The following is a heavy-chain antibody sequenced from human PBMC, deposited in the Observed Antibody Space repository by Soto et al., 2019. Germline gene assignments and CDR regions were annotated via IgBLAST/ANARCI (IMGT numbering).Heavy chain of an antibody. CDR2: NSGTA. D-gene: IGHD1-26*01. CDR1: GDSMSSSL. V-gene: IGHV4-59*01. CDR3: ARWIVGGSIDY. Sequence: SETQSLTCIVSGDSMSSSLWSWIRQPPGKGLEWIGYNSGTAHYNPSLKSRVTISLDTSKNQFSLNLTSVTAADTALYFCARWIVGGSIDYWGQGIPVTVSS. J-gene: IGHJ4*02.